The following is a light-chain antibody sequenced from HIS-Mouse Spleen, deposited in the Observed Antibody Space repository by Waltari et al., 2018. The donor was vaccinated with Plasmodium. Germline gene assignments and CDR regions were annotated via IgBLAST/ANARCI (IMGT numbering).Light chain of an antibody. CDR2: GAS. Sequence: IVMTQSPAPLSVSPGERATFSCRASQSVSSNLAWYQQKPGQAPTLLIYGASTRATGIPARFSGSGSGTEFTLTISSLQSEDFAVYYCQQYNNWSFTFGPGTKVDIK. CDR3: QQYNNWSFT. J-gene: IGKJ3*01. CDR1: QSVSSN. V-gene: IGKV3-15*01.